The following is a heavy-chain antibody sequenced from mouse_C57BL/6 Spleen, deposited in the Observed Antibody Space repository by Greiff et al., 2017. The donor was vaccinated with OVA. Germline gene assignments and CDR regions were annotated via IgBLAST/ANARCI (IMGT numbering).Heavy chain of an antibody. CDR3: ARRLGRGYFDV. D-gene: IGHD4-1*01. CDR2: FSYDGSN. J-gene: IGHJ1*03. V-gene: IGHV3-6*01. CDR1: GYSITSGYY. Sequence: DVKLQESGPGLVKPSQSLSLTCSVTGYSITSGYYWNWIRQFPGNKLEWMGYFSYDGSNNYNPSLKNRISITRDTSKNQFFLKLNSVTTEDTATYYCARRLGRGYFDVWGTGTTVTVSS.